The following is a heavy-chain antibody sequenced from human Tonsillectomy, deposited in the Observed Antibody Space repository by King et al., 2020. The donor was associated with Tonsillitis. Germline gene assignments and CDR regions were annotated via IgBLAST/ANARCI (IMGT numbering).Heavy chain of an antibody. Sequence: QLQESGSGLVKPSQTLSLTCAVSGGSISSGGYSWSWIRQPPGKGLEGIGYIYHSGSTYYNPSLKSRVTISVDRSKNQFSLKLSSVTAADTAVYYWARAGCYFDYWGQGTLVTVSS. CDR3: ARAGCYFDY. J-gene: IGHJ4*02. V-gene: IGHV4-30-2*01. CDR2: IYHSGST. CDR1: GGSISSGGYS.